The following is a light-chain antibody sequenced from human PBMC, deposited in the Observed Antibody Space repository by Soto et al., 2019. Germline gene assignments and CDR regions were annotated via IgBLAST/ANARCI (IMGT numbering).Light chain of an antibody. V-gene: IGKV1-39*01. CDR3: QQSYSSPPA. Sequence: DIQMTQSPSSLSASVGDRVTITCRASQSIDRYLNWYQQKPGKAPKLLIYGASSLQGGVPSRFSGSGSGTDFSLTISSLQPEDFATYYCQQSYSSPPAFGQGTRLDIK. J-gene: IGKJ5*01. CDR1: QSIDRY. CDR2: GAS.